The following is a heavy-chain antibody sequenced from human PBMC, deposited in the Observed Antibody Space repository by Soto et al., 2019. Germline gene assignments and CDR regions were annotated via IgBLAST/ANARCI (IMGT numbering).Heavy chain of an antibody. Sequence: GESLKISCKGSGYSFTSYWISWVRQMPGKGLEWMGRIDPSDSYTNYSPSFQGHVTISADKSITTAYLQWGSLRASDAAIYYCARGLRSGYYSYGMDVWGQGTTVTVSS. V-gene: IGHV5-10-1*01. CDR3: ARGLRSGYYSYGMDV. D-gene: IGHD3-10*01. J-gene: IGHJ6*02. CDR1: GYSFTSYW. CDR2: IDPSDSYT.